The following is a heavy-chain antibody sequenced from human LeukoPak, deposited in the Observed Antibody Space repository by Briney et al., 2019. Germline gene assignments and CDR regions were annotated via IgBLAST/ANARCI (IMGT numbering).Heavy chain of an antibody. CDR1: GYTFTGYY. D-gene: IGHD1-26*01. J-gene: IGHJ5*02. V-gene: IGHV1-2*02. CDR3: ARPFLPFVGATRLVWFDP. CDR2: INPNSGDT. Sequence: ASVKVSCKASGYTFTGYYMHWVRQAPGQGLEWMGWINPNSGDTNYAQKFQGRVTMTRDTSISTAYMELSRLRSDDTAVYYCARPFLPFVGATRLVWFDPWGQGTLVTVSS.